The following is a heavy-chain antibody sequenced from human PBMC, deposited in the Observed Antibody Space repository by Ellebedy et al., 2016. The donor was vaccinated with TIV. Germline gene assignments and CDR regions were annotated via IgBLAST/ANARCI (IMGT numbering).Heavy chain of an antibody. D-gene: IGHD2-15*01. J-gene: IGHJ6*02. CDR1: GGTFSSYA. V-gene: IGHV1-69*04. CDR3: ARDSNGRPSDV. CDR2: IIPILGIA. Sequence: SVKVSXXASGGTFSSYAISWVRQAPGQGLEWMGRIIPILGIANYAQKFQGRVTITADKSTSTTYMELSSLRSEDTAVYYCARDSNGRPSDVWGQGTTVTVSS.